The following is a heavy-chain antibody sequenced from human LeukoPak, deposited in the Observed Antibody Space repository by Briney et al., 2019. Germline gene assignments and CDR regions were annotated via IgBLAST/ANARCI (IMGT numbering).Heavy chain of an antibody. V-gene: IGHV3-21*01. CDR2: ISTSSNYI. CDR1: GFTFSSYS. J-gene: IGHJ5*02. CDR3: ARELYSSSSRWFDP. D-gene: IGHD6-6*01. Sequence: GGSLRLSCAASGFTFSSYSMNWVRQAPGKGLEWVSFISTSSNYIYYADSVKGRFTISRDNAKNSLYLQMNSLRAEDTAVYYCARELYSSSSRWFDPWGQGTLVTVPS.